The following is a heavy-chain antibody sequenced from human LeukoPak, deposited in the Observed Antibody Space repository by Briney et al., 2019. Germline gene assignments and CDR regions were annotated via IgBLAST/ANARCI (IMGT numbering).Heavy chain of an antibody. CDR2: INPNSGGT. CDR3: ARAPLSMEIMFGGVILDFDY. V-gene: IGHV1-2*02. D-gene: IGHD3-16*02. CDR1: RYTFTGYY. J-gene: IGHJ4*02. Sequence: ASVKVSCMASRYTFTGYYMHCVRQAPGQGGEGMGWINPNSGGTNCAQKFQGRVTMTRDTSISTDYMELSRLRSDDTAVYYCARAPLSMEIMFGGVILDFDYWGQGTLVTVSS.